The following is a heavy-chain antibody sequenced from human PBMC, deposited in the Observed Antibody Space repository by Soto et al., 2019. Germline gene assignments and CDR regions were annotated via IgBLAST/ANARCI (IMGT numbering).Heavy chain of an antibody. CDR3: ARVERGITIFGVVIPPFDY. CDR2: ISSSGSTI. D-gene: IGHD3-3*01. V-gene: IGHV3-11*01. CDR1: GFTFSDYY. J-gene: IGHJ4*02. Sequence: GGSLRLSCAASGFTFSDYYMSWIRQAPGKGLEWVSYISSSGSTIYYADSVKGRFTFSRDNAKNSLYLQMNSLRAEDTAVYYCARVERGITIFGVVIPPFDYWGQGTLVTVSS.